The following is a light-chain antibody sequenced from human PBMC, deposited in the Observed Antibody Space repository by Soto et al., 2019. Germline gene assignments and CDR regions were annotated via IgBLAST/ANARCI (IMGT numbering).Light chain of an antibody. J-gene: IGKJ4*01. V-gene: IGKV3-11*01. Sequence: ESVLPRSRATVNLSPGERATLSCRASQSVSNFLAWYQQKPGQAPRLLIYDASNRATGIPVRFSGSGSGTDFTLTISSLEPEDFALYYCQQHINWPLTFGGGTKV. CDR3: QQHINWPLT. CDR2: DAS. CDR1: QSVSNF.